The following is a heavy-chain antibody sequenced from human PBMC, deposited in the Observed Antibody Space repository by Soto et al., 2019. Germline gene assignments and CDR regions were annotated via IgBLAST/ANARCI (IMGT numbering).Heavy chain of an antibody. J-gene: IGHJ5*02. CDR2: IYYSGST. V-gene: IGHV4-39*01. CDR1: SAPVSSSTYT. Sequence: SETLSLTCTVSSAPVSSSTYTWGWIRQPPGKGLEWIGSIYYSGSTYYNPSLNSRVTVSVDTSKNQFSLKVTSVTAADTAVYYCAGIQSKRLSGLDPWGQGTLVTVSS. CDR3: AGIQSKRLSGLDP. D-gene: IGHD5-18*01.